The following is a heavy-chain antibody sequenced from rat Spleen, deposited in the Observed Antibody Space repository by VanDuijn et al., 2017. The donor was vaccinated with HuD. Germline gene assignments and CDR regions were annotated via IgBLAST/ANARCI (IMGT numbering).Heavy chain of an antibody. D-gene: IGHD1-10*01. J-gene: IGHJ2*01. CDR3: ARGGELGDLDY. Sequence: GLEWMGGIWGDGSTDYNSVLKSRLTINRDTSKSQVFLKMNSLQTEDTAMYFCARGGELGDLDYWGQGVMVTVSS. V-gene: IGHV2-1*01. CDR2: IWGDGST.